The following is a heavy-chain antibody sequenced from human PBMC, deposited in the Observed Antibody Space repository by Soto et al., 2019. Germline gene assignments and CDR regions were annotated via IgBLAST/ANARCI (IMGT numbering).Heavy chain of an antibody. CDR1: GGSFSGYY. D-gene: IGHD4-17*01. Sequence: QVQQQQWGAGLLKPSETLSLTCAVYGGSFSGYYWSWIRQPPGKGLEWIGEINHSGSTNYNPSLKSRVTISVDTSKHQFSLKLSSVTAADPAVYYCARPYGDRPYWGQGTLVTVSS. CDR3: ARPYGDRPY. CDR2: INHSGST. V-gene: IGHV4-34*01. J-gene: IGHJ4*02.